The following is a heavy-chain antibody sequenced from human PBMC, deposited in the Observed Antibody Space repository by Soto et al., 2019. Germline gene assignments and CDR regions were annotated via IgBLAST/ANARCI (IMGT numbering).Heavy chain of an antibody. J-gene: IGHJ4*01. D-gene: IGHD6-19*01. CDR2: IYYSGST. V-gene: IGHV4-61*01. CDR1: GGCVCSSRHD. CDR3: ARDIAVAGTLSLGY. Sequence: SGSLAIRCTVSGGCVCSSRHDWAWIRQPPGKGLEWIGYIYYSGSTNYNPSLKSRVTISVDTSKNQFSLKLSSVTAADTAVYYCARDIAVAGTLSLGYWGHGPLVTVSS.